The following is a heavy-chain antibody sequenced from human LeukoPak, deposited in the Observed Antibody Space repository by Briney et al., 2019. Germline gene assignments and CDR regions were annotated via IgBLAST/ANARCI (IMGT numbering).Heavy chain of an antibody. J-gene: IGHJ3*02. CDR1: GGSISSDY. D-gene: IGHD5-12*01. CDR3: ARESPYDGAFDI. Sequence: SETLSLTCSVSGGSISSDYWTWVRQPPGKGLEWMGYIYYSGSTNYNPSLKSRVTTSLDTSKNQFSLKLSSVTAADTAVYYCARESPYDGAFDIWGQGTVVTVSS. CDR2: IYYSGST. V-gene: IGHV4-59*01.